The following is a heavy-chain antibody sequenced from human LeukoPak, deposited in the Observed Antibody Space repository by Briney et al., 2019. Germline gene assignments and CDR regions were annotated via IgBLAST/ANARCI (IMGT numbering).Heavy chain of an antibody. CDR1: GGSISSGDYY. D-gene: IGHD6-19*01. J-gene: IGHJ3*02. V-gene: IGHV4-61*08. CDR2: IYYSGST. CDR3: ARKLSGWYSAFDI. Sequence: SQTLSLTCTVSGGSISSGDYYWSWIRQPPGKGLEWIGYIYYSGSTNYNPSLKSRVTISVDTSKNQFSLKLSSVTAADTAVYYCARKLSGWYSAFDIWGQGTMVTVSS.